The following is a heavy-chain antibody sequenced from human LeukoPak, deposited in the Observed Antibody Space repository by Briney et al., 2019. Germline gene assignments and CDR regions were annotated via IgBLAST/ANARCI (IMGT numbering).Heavy chain of an antibody. CDR1: GFTFSSYG. CDR2: ISYDGSNK. Sequence: GGSLRLSCAASGFTFSSYGMHWVRQAPGKGLEWVAVISYDGSNKYYADSVKGRFTISRDNSKNTLYLQMNSLRAEDTAVYYCAKERNYYGSGSYSDYWGQGTLVTVSS. CDR3: AKERNYYGSGSYSDY. D-gene: IGHD3-10*01. J-gene: IGHJ4*02. V-gene: IGHV3-30*18.